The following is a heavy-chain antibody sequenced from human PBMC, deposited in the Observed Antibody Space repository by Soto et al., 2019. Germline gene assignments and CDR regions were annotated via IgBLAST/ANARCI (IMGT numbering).Heavy chain of an antibody. D-gene: IGHD2-2*01. CDR1: GGTFSHHT. J-gene: IGHJ4*02. V-gene: IGHV1-69*02. Sequence: QVQLVQSGAEVKKPGSSVKISCKASGGTFSHHTISWVRQAPGQGLEWMGRVIPMIGITNYAQNFQDRVTITADKSTSTAYMELSSLRSEDTAVYYCAKSLGDCVVASCYRPSEYWGQGTLVTVSP. CDR3: AKSLGDCVVASCYRPSEY. CDR2: VIPMIGIT.